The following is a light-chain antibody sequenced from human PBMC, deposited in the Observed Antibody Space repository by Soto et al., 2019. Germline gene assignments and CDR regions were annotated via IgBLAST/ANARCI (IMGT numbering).Light chain of an antibody. J-gene: IGKJ1*01. V-gene: IGKV3-20*01. CDR3: QQYGGGPWT. Sequence: EIVLTQSPDTLSLSPGERATISCRASQSVPNNYLAWYLQKPGQAPKVLIYAAYNRDTGIPDRFSGSGSGTDFTLTIRRLEPEDFAVFYCQQYGGGPWTFGQGTKVESK. CDR2: AAY. CDR1: QSVPNNY.